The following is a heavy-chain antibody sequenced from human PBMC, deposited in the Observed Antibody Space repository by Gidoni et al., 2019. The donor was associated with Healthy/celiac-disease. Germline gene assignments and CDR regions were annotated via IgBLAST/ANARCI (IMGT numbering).Heavy chain of an antibody. CDR1: GGSFSGYY. Sequence: QVQLQQWGAGLLKPSETLSLTCAVYGGSFSGYYWSWIRQPPGKGLEWSGEINHSGRTNYNPSLKSRVTISVDTSKNQFSLKLSSVTAADTAVYYCARGPRDFWSGYYKGAGYGMDVWGQGTTVTVSS. CDR2: INHSGRT. J-gene: IGHJ6*02. D-gene: IGHD3-3*01. V-gene: IGHV4-34*01. CDR3: ARGPRDFWSGYYKGAGYGMDV.